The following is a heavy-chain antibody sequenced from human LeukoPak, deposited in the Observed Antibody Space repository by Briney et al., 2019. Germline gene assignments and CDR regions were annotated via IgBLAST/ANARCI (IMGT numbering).Heavy chain of an antibody. J-gene: IGHJ4*02. CDR3: AKAAAERCASIKCYPFDS. Sequence: PGGSLRLSCAASGFTFSSSAMSWVRQAPGKGLEWVSAISNNGGYTYYAGSVRGRFTISRDNSKNTLYLQMSHLRVEDTALYYCAKAAAERCASIKCYPFDSWGQGTLVAVS. CDR1: GFTFSSSA. D-gene: IGHD1-1*01. CDR2: ISNNGGYT. V-gene: IGHV3-23*01.